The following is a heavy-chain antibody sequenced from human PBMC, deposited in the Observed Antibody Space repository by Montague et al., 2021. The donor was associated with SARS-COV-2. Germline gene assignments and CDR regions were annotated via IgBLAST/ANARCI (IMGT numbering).Heavy chain of an antibody. J-gene: IGHJ4*02. CDR1: GGSVSSGSYF. CDR3: ARTRFESRGYYTPPFDY. CDR2: KYYSGST. D-gene: IGHD3-22*01. Sequence: SETLSLTCTVSGGSVSSGSYFWNWIRQPPGKGLEWIGYKYYSGSTNYNPSLKSRVTISVDKSKNQFSLKLTSVTAADTAVYYCARTRFESRGYYTPPFDYWGQGTLVTVSS. V-gene: IGHV4-61*01.